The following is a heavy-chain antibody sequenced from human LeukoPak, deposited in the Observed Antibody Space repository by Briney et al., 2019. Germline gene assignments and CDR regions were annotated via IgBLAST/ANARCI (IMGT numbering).Heavy chain of an antibody. CDR2: IYTSGST. V-gene: IGHV4-4*07. D-gene: IGHD3-3*01. Sequence: PSETLSLTCTVSGGSISSYYWSWIRQPAGKGLEWIGRIYTSGSTNYNPSLKSRVTMSVDTSKNQFSLKLSSVTAADTAAYYCAREHYDFWSGFKRIDYWGQGTLVTVSS. J-gene: IGHJ4*02. CDR1: GGSISSYY. CDR3: AREHYDFWSGFKRIDY.